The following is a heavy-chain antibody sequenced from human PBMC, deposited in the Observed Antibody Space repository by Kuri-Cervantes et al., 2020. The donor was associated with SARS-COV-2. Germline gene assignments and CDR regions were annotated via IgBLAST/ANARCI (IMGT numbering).Heavy chain of an antibody. CDR3: AKGGFMVVAGYGMDV. CDR2: ISYDGFDR. V-gene: IGHV3-30*18. Sequence: GESLKISCAASGFALESYGMHWVRQAPGKGLEWVAAISYDGFDRNYYADSVKGRFTVSRDNARNTLSLQTNSLRAADTAVYYCAKGGFMVVAGYGMDVWGQGTAVTVSS. CDR1: GFALESYG. D-gene: IGHD2-15*01. J-gene: IGHJ6*02.